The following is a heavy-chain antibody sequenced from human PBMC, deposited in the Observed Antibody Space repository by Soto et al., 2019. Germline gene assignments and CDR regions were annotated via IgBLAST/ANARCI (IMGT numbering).Heavy chain of an antibody. CDR2: INPSGGST. V-gene: IGHV1-46*01. CDR1: GYTFTSYY. Sequence: ASVKVSCKASGYTFTSYYMHWVRQAPGQGLEWMGIINPSGGSTSYAQKFQGRVTMTRDTSTSTVYMELSSLRSEDTAVYYCARTAFGVVPYYYGMDVWGQGTTVTVSS. CDR3: ARTAFGVVPYYYGMDV. D-gene: IGHD3-3*01. J-gene: IGHJ6*02.